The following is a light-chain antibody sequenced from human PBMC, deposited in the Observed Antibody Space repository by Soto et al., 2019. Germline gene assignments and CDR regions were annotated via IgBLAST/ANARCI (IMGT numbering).Light chain of an antibody. Sequence: EIVMTQSPATLSVSPGERVTLSCRASQSVSSSLAWYQQKPGQAPRRLIYGASTKAPGIPARFSGSGSGTEFTLTISSLQSEDFAVYYCQQYNNWPPFTFGPGTKVDIK. CDR3: QQYNNWPPFT. CDR2: GAS. CDR1: QSVSSS. V-gene: IGKV3-15*01. J-gene: IGKJ3*01.